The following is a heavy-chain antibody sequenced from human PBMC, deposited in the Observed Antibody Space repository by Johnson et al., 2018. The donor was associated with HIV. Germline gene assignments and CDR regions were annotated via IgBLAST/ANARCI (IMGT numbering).Heavy chain of an antibody. CDR1: GFTVSSNY. J-gene: IGHJ3*02. CDR3: ASDYGDYDHAFDI. D-gene: IGHD4-17*01. CDR2: IYSGGST. V-gene: IGHV3-66*01. Sequence: ELLVESGGGLVQPGGSLRLSCAASGFTVSSNYMSWVRQAPGKGLEWVSVIYSGGSTYYADSVKGRFTISRDNSKNTLFLQMENLRSDDTAGYYCASDYGDYDHAFDIWGRGTVVTVTS.